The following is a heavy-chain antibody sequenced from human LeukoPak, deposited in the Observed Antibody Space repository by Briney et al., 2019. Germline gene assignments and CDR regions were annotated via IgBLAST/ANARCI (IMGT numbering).Heavy chain of an antibody. V-gene: IGHV4-34*01. CDR3: ARGRQGQWLVRYYFDY. CDR2: INHSGST. D-gene: IGHD6-19*01. J-gene: IGHJ4*02. CDR1: GGSFSGYY. Sequence: SETLSLTCAVYGGSFSGYYWSWIRQPPGKGLEWIGEINHSGSTNYNPSLKSRVTISVDTSKSQFSLKLSSVTAADTAVYYCARGRQGQWLVRYYFDYWGQGTLVTVSS.